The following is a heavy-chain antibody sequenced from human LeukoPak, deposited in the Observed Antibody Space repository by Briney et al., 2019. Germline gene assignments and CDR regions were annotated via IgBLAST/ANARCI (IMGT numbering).Heavy chain of an antibody. CDR1: GYTFTSYD. Sequence: ASVKVSCKASGYTFTSYDINWVRQAPGQGLEWMGWINPNSGGTNYAQKFQGRVTMTRDTSISTAYMELSRLRSDDTAVYYCARGGYYYGTFDPWGQGTLVTVSS. D-gene: IGHD3-10*01. CDR3: ARGGYYYGTFDP. V-gene: IGHV1-2*02. J-gene: IGHJ5*02. CDR2: INPNSGGT.